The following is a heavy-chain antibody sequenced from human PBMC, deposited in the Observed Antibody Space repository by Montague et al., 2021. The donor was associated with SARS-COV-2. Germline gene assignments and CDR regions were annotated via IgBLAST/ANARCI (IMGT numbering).Heavy chain of an antibody. V-gene: IGHV4-59*09. D-gene: IGHD1-26*01. CDR3: ARGIEDHGFYYYGMDV. Sequence: KKNPSLKSRVTISVDTSKNQFSLKLSSVTAADTAVYYCARGIEDHGFYYYGMDVWGEGTTVTVS. J-gene: IGHJ6*02.